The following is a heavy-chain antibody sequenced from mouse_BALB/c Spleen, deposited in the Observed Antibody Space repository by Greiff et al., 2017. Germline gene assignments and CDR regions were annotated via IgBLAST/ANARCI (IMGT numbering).Heavy chain of an antibody. D-gene: IGHD3-3*01. J-gene: IGHJ2*01. CDR2: ISSGSSTI. CDR1: GFTFSSFG. Sequence: EVQGVESGGGLVQPGGSRKLSCAASGFTFSSFGMHWVRQAPEKGLEWVAYISSGSSTIYYADTVKGRFTISRDNPKNTLFLQMTSLRSEDTAMYYCARGTLGGYFDYWGQGTTLTVSS. CDR3: ARGTLGGYFDY. V-gene: IGHV5-17*02.